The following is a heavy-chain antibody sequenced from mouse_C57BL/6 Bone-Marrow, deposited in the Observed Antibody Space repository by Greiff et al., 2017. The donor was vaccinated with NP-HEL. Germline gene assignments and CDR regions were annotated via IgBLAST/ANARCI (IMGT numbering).Heavy chain of an antibody. CDR1: GYTFTDYE. D-gene: IGHD1-1*01. CDR2: IDPETGGT. CDR3: TGVLRALFAY. J-gene: IGHJ3*01. V-gene: IGHV1-15*01. Sequence: VQLQQSGAELVRPGASVTLSCKASGYTFTDYEMHWVKQTPVHGLEWIGAIDPETGGTAYNQKFKGKAILTADKSSSTAYMELRSLTSEDSAVYYCTGVLRALFAYWGQGTLVTVSA.